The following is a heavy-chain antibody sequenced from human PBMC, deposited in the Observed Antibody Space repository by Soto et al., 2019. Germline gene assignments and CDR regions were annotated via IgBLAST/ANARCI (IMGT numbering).Heavy chain of an antibody. J-gene: IGHJ6*02. V-gene: IGHV1-18*01. D-gene: IGHD2-21*02. CDR2: ISAYNGNT. CDR1: GYTFTSYG. CDR3: ARDSGCGGDCYSRYYYGMDV. Sequence: ASVKVSCKASGYTFTSYGISWVRQAPGQGLEWMGWISAYNGNTNYAQKLQGRVTMTTDTSTSTAYMELRSLRSDDTAVYYCARDSGCGGDCYSRYYYGMDVWGQGTTVTAP.